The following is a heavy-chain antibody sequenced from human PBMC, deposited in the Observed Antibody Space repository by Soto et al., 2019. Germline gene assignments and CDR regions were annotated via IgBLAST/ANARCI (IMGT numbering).Heavy chain of an antibody. CDR2: INAGNGNT. CDR3: AKVGDASGVDY. D-gene: IGHD3-10*01. CDR1: GYTFSSYA. Sequence: QVQLVQSGAEVKKPGASVKVSCKASGYTFSSYAMHWVRQAPGQRLEWMGGINAGNGNTKYSQKLQGRVTITRNTSASTAYRELTSLTSEDTAVYCCAKVGDASGVDYWGQGTLVTVSS. J-gene: IGHJ4*02. V-gene: IGHV1-3*01.